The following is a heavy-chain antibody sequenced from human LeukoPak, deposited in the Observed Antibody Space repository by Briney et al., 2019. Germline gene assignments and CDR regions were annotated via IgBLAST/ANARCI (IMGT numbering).Heavy chain of an antibody. CDR1: GGSISNYY. Sequence: SETLSLTCTVSGGSISNYYWNWIRQPPGKGLELIGYIYYSGTTNYNPSLKSRVTISVDTSKNQFSLKLSSVTAADTAVYYCARDRGSGSYNLYYFDYWGQGTLVTVSS. CDR2: IYYSGTT. V-gene: IGHV4-59*12. D-gene: IGHD1-26*01. J-gene: IGHJ4*02. CDR3: ARDRGSGSYNLYYFDY.